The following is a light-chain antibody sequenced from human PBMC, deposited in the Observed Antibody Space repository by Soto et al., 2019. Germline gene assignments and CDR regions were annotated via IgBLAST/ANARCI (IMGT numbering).Light chain of an antibody. CDR3: QQYGSSPWT. J-gene: IGKJ1*01. CDR2: GAS. V-gene: IGKV3-20*01. CDR1: QSAFSSY. Sequence: EIVLTQPPGTLSLSPGERATLSCRSSQSAFSSYLAWYQQKPGQAPRLLIYGASSRATGIPDRFSGCGSGTDFTLTISRLEPEDFAVYYCQQYGSSPWTLGQGTKVEIK.